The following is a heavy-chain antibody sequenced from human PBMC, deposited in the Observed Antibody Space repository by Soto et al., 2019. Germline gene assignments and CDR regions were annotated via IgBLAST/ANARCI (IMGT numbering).Heavy chain of an antibody. J-gene: IGHJ3*02. CDR1: RFTFRSYG. CDR3: AKDWRSSSWESDAFDI. V-gene: IGHV3-30*18. Sequence: QVQLVESGGGVVQPGRSLKLSCAASRFTFRSYGMHWVRQAPGKGLEWVAVISSDGSDQYYADSVRGRFTISRDNSKNTLSLHMNSLRAEDTALYYCAKDWRSSSWESDAFDIWGQGTMVTVSS. CDR2: ISSDGSDQ. D-gene: IGHD6-6*01.